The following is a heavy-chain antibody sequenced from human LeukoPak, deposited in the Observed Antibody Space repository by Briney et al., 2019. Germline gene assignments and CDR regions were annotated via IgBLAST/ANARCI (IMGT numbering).Heavy chain of an antibody. Sequence: SETLSLTCTVSGGSISSSSYYWGWIRQPPGKGLEWIGSIYYSGSTYYNPSLKSLVTISVDTSKKQFSLKLSSVTAADTAVYYCAAGGGYPQGFYYFDYWGQGTLVTVSS. J-gene: IGHJ4*02. V-gene: IGHV4-39*01. CDR2: IYYSGST. CDR3: AAGGGYPQGFYYFDY. CDR1: GGSISSSSYY. D-gene: IGHD5-12*01.